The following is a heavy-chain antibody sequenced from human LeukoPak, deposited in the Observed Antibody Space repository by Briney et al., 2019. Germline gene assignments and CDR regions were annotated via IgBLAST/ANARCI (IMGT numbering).Heavy chain of an antibody. Sequence: PGGSLRLSCAASGFTFSSYAMSWVRQAPGKGLEWVSAISASGGSTYYADSVKGRFTISRDNSKNTLYLQMNSLRAEDTAVYYCAKTIASSSSTNYFDYWGQGTLVTVSS. D-gene: IGHD6-13*01. J-gene: IGHJ4*02. CDR3: AKTIASSSSTNYFDY. CDR1: GFTFSSYA. V-gene: IGHV3-23*01. CDR2: ISASGGST.